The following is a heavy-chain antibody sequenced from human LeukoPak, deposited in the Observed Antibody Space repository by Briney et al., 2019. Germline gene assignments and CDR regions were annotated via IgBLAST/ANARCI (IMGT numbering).Heavy chain of an antibody. D-gene: IGHD6-19*01. CDR3: ARALYSSGWYINV. V-gene: IGHV4-59*01. CDR1: GGSISSYY. CDR2: IYYSGST. J-gene: IGHJ4*02. Sequence: SETLSLTCTVSGGSISSYYWSWIRQPPGKGLEWIGYIYYSGSTNYNPSLKSRVTISVDTSKDQFSLKLSSVTAANTAVYYCARALYSSGWYINVWGQGTLVTVSS.